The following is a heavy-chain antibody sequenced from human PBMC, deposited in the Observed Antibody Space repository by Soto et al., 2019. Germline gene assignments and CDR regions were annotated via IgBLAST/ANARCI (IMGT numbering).Heavy chain of an antibody. V-gene: IGHV1-58*01. Sequence: SVKVSCKASGFTFTSSAVQWVRQARGQRLEWIGWIVVGSGNTNYAQKFQERVTITRDMSTSTAYMELSSLRSEDTAVYYCAAPLNNYYYYGMDAWGQGTTVTVSS. CDR1: GFTFTSSA. CDR2: IVVGSGNT. J-gene: IGHJ6*02. CDR3: AAPLNNYYYYGMDA.